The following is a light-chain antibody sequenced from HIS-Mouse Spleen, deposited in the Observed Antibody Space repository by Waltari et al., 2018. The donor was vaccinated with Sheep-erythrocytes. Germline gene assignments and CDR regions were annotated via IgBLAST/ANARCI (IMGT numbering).Light chain of an antibody. V-gene: IGLV2-11*01. CDR2: DFS. CDR1: SSDVGGYNY. J-gene: IGLJ1*01. Sequence: QSALTQPRSVSGSPGQSVTISCTGTSSDVGGYNYVSWYQQHPGKAPKLMIYDFSKRHSVVPVRFSGSKSGNTASLTISGLQAEDEADYYCCSYAGSYNHVFATGTKVTVL. CDR3: CSYAGSYNHV.